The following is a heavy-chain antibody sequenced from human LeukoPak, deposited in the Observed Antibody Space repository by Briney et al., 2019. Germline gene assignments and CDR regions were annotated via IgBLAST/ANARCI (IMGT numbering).Heavy chain of an antibody. CDR2: ISGSGDSI. V-gene: IGHV3-23*01. D-gene: IGHD6-19*01. CDR3: VRDDAVAGGYLDY. J-gene: IGHJ4*02. Sequence: GGSLRLSCAASGFTFSNYAMTWVRQAPGKGLEWLSPISGSGDSIYYADSVKGRFTNSRDNSKNTLYLQMSSLRTEDTAVYYCVRDDAVAGGYLDYWGQGTLVTVSS. CDR1: GFTFSNYA.